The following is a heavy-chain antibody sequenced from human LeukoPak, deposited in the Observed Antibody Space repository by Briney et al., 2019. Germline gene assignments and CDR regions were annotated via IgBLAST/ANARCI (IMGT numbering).Heavy chain of an antibody. J-gene: IGHJ4*02. CDR3: ARHYDGRESGSFYEDH. CDR1: GGSISSHY. Sequence: KPSETLSLTCTVSGGSISSHYWSWIRQPPGKGLQWIGYTNHVGNSDFNASLKSRVTISVDTSKNQFSLKWSSVTAADTAVYYCARHYDGRESGSFYEDHWGQGTLVIVSS. D-gene: IGHD1-26*01. V-gene: IGHV4-59*08. CDR2: TNHVGNS.